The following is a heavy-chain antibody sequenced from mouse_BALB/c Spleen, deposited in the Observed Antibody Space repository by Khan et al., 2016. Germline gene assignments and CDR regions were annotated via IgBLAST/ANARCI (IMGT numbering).Heavy chain of an antibody. CDR1: GFDFSRYW. CDR2: INPDSSTI. D-gene: IGHD2-14*01. Sequence: EVKLLESGGGLVQPGGSLKLSCAASGFDFSRYWMSWVRQAPGKGLEWIGEINPDSSTINYTPSLKDKFIISRDNAKNTLYLQMSKVRSEDTALXYFARPRDYRYDSWFAYWGQGTLVTVSA. V-gene: IGHV4-1*02. CDR3: ARPRDYRYDSWFAY. J-gene: IGHJ3*01.